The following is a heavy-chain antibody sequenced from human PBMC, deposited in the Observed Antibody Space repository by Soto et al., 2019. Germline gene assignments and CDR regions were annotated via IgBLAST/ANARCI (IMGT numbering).Heavy chain of an antibody. Sequence: QVQLVQSGAEVKKPGASVKVSCKASGYSFTTYTISWVRQAPGQGLLWMGWISPYSGYTTYAQNLQGRVSMTTETSTTTAYLEVRSLRSDDTAVYYCARVRGSSLVVPGASDYWGQGTLVTVSS. CDR1: GYSFTTYT. J-gene: IGHJ4*02. V-gene: IGHV1-18*04. CDR2: ISPYSGYT. CDR3: ARVRGSSLVVPGASDY. D-gene: IGHD2-2*01.